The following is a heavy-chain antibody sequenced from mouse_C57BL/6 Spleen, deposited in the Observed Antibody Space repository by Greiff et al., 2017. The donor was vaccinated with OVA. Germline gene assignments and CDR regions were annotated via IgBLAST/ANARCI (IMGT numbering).Heavy chain of an antibody. V-gene: IGHV5-16*01. CDR3: ARDHDYDYAMDY. Sequence: EVKLVESEGGLVQPGSSMKLSCTASGFTFSDYYMAWVRQVPEKGLEWVANINYDGSSTYYLDSLKSRFIISRDNAKNILYLQMSSLKSEDTATYYCARDHDYDYAMDYWGQGTSVTVSS. J-gene: IGHJ4*01. CDR1: GFTFSDYY. D-gene: IGHD2-4*01. CDR2: INYDGSST.